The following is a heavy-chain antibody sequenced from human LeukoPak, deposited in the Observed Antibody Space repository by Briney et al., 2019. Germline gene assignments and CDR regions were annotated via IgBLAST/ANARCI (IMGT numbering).Heavy chain of an antibody. CDR3: AHPGYCSGGSCYDY. Sequence: GGSLRLFCAASGFTFSSDAMSWVRQAPGKGLEGVSAISGSGGSTYYADSVKGRFTISRDNSKNTLYLQMNSLRAEDTAVYYCAHPGYCSGGSCYDYWGQGTLVTVSS. D-gene: IGHD2-15*01. CDR2: ISGSGGST. V-gene: IGHV3-23*01. J-gene: IGHJ4*02. CDR1: GFTFSSDA.